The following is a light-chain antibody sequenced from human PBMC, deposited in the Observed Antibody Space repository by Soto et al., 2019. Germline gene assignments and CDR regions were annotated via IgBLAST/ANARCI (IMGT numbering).Light chain of an antibody. CDR2: GTS. CDR3: QQYGSSALT. V-gene: IGKV3-20*01. J-gene: IGKJ4*01. Sequence: EIVLTQSPDTLSLSPGERATLSCRASQSVSSSYLVWYQQRPGQPPRLLIYGTSNRAAGIPDRFTGTGSGTDFTLTIYRLEPEDSAVYYCQQYGSSALTFGGGTKVEIK. CDR1: QSVSSSY.